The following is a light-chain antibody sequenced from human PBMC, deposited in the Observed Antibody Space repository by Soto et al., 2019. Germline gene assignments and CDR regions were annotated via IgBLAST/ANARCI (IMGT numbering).Light chain of an antibody. Sequence: QSVLTQPHSASGTPGQRVTISCSGSSSNIGTSSVHWFQQLPGTAPKLLISTTNQRPSGVPERFSGSKSGTSASLAISGLQSEDEADYYCAAWDDSLTGHVSGTGTKVTVL. V-gene: IGLV1-44*01. J-gene: IGLJ1*01. CDR2: TTN. CDR1: SSNIGTSS. CDR3: AAWDDSLTGHV.